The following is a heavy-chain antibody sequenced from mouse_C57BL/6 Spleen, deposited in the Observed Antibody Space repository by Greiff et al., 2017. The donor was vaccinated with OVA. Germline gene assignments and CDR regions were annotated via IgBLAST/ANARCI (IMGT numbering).Heavy chain of an antibody. D-gene: IGHD2-4*01. CDR3: ARRDYLYAMDY. V-gene: IGHV1-50*01. Sequence: QVQLKQPGAELVKPGASVKLSCKASGYTFTSYWMQWVKQRPGQGLEWIGEIDPSDSYTNYNQKFKGKATLTVDTSSSTAYMQLSSLTSEDSAVYYCARRDYLYAMDYWGQGTSVTVSS. CDR2: IDPSDSYT. J-gene: IGHJ4*01. CDR1: GYTFTSYW.